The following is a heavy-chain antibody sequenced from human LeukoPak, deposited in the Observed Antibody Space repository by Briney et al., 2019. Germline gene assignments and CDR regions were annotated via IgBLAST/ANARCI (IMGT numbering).Heavy chain of an antibody. D-gene: IGHD3-22*01. CDR3: AKEVNYYDSSGYYLHDAFDI. V-gene: IGHV3-23*01. CDR2: ISGSGGST. CDR1: GFTFSSYA. Sequence: GGSLRLSCAASGFTFSSYAMSWVRQAPGKGLEWVSAISGSGGSTYYADSVKGRFTISRDNSKNTLYLQMNSLRAEDTAVYYCAKEVNYYDSSGYYLHDAFDIWGQGTMVTVSS. J-gene: IGHJ3*02.